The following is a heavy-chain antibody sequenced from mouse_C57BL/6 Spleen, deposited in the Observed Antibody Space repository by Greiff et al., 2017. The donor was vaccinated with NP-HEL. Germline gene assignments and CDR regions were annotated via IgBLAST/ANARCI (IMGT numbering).Heavy chain of an antibody. CDR2: ISYDGSN. J-gene: IGHJ1*03. V-gene: IGHV3-6*01. Sequence: ESGPGLVKPSQSLSLTCSVTGYSITSGYYWNWIRQFPGNKLEWMGYISYDGSNNYNPSLKNRISITRDTSKNQFFLKLNSVTTEDTATYYCARGLDYGYDGYFDVWGTGTTVTVSS. D-gene: IGHD2-2*01. CDR3: ARGLDYGYDGYFDV. CDR1: GYSITSGYY.